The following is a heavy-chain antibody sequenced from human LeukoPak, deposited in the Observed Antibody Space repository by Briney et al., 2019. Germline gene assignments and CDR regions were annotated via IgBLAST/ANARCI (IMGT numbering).Heavy chain of an antibody. CDR2: ISYDGSNK. CDR3: ASSSDSSGYPFDY. Sequence: GGSLRLSCAASGFTLSSYAMHWVRQAPGKGLEWVAVISYDGSNKYYADSVKGRFTISRDNSKNTLYLQMNSLRAEDTAVYYCASSSDSSGYPFDYWGQGTLVTVSS. V-gene: IGHV3-30-3*01. CDR1: GFTLSSYA. J-gene: IGHJ4*02. D-gene: IGHD3-22*01.